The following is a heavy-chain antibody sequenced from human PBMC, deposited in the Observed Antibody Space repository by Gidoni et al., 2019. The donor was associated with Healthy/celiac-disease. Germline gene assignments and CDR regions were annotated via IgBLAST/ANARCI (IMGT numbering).Heavy chain of an antibody. CDR3: ASQGETYYDILTGYYTGPFDY. CDR1: GFTFSSDS. Sequence: EVQLVESGGGLVQPGGYRRLSCAASGFTFSSDSRNWDRQAPGKGLEWVSYSSSSSSTIYYADSVKGRFTISRDNAKNSLYLQMNSLRAEDTAVYYCASQGETYYDILTGYYTGPFDYWGQGTLVTVSS. CDR2: SSSSSSTI. V-gene: IGHV3-48*01. D-gene: IGHD3-9*01. J-gene: IGHJ4*02.